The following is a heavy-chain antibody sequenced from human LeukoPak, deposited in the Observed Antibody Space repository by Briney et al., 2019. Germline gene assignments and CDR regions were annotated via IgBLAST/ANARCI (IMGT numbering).Heavy chain of an antibody. Sequence: GESLKISCKGSGYSFTSYCICWVRQMPGKGLEWMGIIYPGDSDTSYSPSFQGQVTISADTSISTAYLQWSSLKASDTAMYYCARSNDFWSGYYQSLFDYWGQGTLVTVSS. CDR1: GYSFTSYC. D-gene: IGHD3-3*01. CDR2: IYPGDSDT. CDR3: ARSNDFWSGYYQSLFDY. J-gene: IGHJ4*02. V-gene: IGHV5-51*01.